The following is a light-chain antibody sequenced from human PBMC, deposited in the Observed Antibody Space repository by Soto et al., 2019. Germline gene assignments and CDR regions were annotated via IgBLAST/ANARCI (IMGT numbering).Light chain of an antibody. CDR2: EVN. CDR3: SSYTSSSPYV. V-gene: IGLV2-14*01. J-gene: IGLJ1*01. CDR1: SSDVGGYDY. Sequence: QSALTQPASVSGSPGQSITISCTGTSSDVGGYDYVSWYQLHPGKAPKLMVFEVNNRPSGVSYRFSGSKSGNTASLTISGLQAEDEADYYCSSYTSSSPYVFGTGTKLTVL.